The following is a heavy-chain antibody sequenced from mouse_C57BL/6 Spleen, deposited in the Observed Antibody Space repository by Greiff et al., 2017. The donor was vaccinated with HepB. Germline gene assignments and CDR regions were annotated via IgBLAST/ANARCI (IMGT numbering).Heavy chain of an antibody. CDR2: ISSGGSYT. CDR3: ARHEDDGHYFDY. CDR1: GFTFSSYG. Sequence: EVQVVESGGDLVKPGGSLKLSCAASGFTFSSYGMSWVRQTPDKRLEWVATISSGGSYTYYPDSVKGRFTISRDNAKNTLYLQMSSLKSEDTAMYYCARHEDDGHYFDYWGQGTTLTVSS. D-gene: IGHD2-3*01. J-gene: IGHJ2*01. V-gene: IGHV5-6*01.